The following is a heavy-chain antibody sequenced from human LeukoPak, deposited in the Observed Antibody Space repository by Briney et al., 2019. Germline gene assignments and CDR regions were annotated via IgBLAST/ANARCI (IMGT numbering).Heavy chain of an antibody. CDR3: ARHDATGNSPFDY. CDR2: IYPGDSDT. CDR1: GYSFTTYW. J-gene: IGHJ4*02. Sequence: GESPKISCKGSGYSFTTYWIGWVRQMPGEGLEWMGIIYPGDSDTRYSPSFQGQVTISADKSISTAYLHWSSLKASDTAMYYCARHDATGNSPFDYWGQGTLVTVSS. V-gene: IGHV5-51*01. D-gene: IGHD4-23*01.